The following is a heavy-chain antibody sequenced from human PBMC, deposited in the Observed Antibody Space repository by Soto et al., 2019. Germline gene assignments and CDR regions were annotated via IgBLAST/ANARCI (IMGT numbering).Heavy chain of an antibody. Sequence: SVKVSCKASGGTFSSYAISWVRQAPGQGLEWMGGIIPIFGTANYAQKFQGRVTITADESTSTAYMELSSLRSEDTAVYYCARPQTYYYDSSGSWFDPWGQGTLVTVSS. V-gene: IGHV1-69*13. CDR2: IIPIFGTA. CDR3: ARPQTYYYDSSGSWFDP. CDR1: GGTFSSYA. D-gene: IGHD3-22*01. J-gene: IGHJ5*02.